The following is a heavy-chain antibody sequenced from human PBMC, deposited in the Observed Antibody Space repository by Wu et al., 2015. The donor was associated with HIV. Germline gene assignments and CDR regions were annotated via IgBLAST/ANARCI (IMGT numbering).Heavy chain of an antibody. CDR2: IYYSGST. CDR1: GGSISSHY. Sequence: QVQLQESGPGLVKPSETLSLICTVSGGSISSHYWSWIRQPPGKGLEWIGYIYYSGSTKYNPSLKSRVTISVDTSKNQFSLKVSSVTAADTAVYYCARDLPYYDFWSGYYSGAFDIWGQGTMVIVSS. V-gene: IGHV4-59*11. CDR3: ARDLPYYDFWSGYYSGAFDI. J-gene: IGHJ3*02. D-gene: IGHD3-3*01.